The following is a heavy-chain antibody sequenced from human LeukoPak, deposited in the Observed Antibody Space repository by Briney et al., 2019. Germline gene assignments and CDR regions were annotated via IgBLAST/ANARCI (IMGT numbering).Heavy chain of an antibody. CDR2: LTDSGGTT. CDR1: GFTFSSYA. J-gene: IGHJ3*02. D-gene: IGHD6-19*01. CDR3: AKDGYSSGWYEFVGAFDI. Sequence: GGSLRLSCVASGFTFSSYAMGWVRQAPGKRPEWVSSLTDSGGTTYYVDSVKGRFTISRDNSKNTLYLQMNSLRAEDTAVYYCAKDGYSSGWYEFVGAFDIWGQGTMVTVSS. V-gene: IGHV3-23*01.